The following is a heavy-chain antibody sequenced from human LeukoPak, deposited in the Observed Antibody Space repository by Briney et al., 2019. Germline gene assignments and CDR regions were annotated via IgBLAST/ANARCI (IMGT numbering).Heavy chain of an antibody. Sequence: PGRSLRLSCAASGFTFSSYGMHWVRQAPGKGLEWVAVISYDGSNKYYADSVKGRFTISRDNSKNTLYLQMDSLRAEDTAVYYCAKDLEWELLGVCDYWGQGTLVTVSS. CDR3: AKDLEWELLGVCDY. CDR2: ISYDGSNK. CDR1: GFTFSSYG. V-gene: IGHV3-30*18. J-gene: IGHJ4*02. D-gene: IGHD1-26*01.